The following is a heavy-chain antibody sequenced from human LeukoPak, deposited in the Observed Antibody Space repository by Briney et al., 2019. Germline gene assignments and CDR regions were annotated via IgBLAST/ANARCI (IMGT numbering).Heavy chain of an antibody. CDR3: AKDHSTHYYGSGTYGPRGYSDY. J-gene: IGHJ4*02. CDR2: IWDDGSNN. Sequence: GRSLRLYCAASGFTFSSYGMHWVRQAPGKGLVWVALIWDDGSNNYYADYVKGRFTISRDNSKNTLYLQMNSLRAEDTAVFYYAKDHSTHYYGSGTYGPRGYSDYWGQGTLVTVSS. D-gene: IGHD3-10*01. V-gene: IGHV3-33*06. CDR1: GFTFSSYG.